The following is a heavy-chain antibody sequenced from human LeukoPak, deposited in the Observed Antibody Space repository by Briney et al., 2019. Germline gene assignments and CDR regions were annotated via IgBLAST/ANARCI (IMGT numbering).Heavy chain of an antibody. CDR1: GFTFSNYW. V-gene: IGHV3-7*05. Sequence: PGGSLRLSCAASGFTFSNYWMSWVRQAQGKGLEWVANIKEDGSRNHYVDSVKGRFTISRDNAKGSLYLQMNSLRAEDTAVYYCARQLSGWYDADPYWGQGTLVTVSS. CDR2: IKEDGSRN. CDR3: ARQLSGWYDADPY. D-gene: IGHD6-19*01. J-gene: IGHJ4*02.